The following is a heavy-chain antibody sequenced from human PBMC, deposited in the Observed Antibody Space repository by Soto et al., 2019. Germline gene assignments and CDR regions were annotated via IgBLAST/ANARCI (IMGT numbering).Heavy chain of an antibody. V-gene: IGHV3-21*01. J-gene: IGHJ4*02. CDR2: ISSSGSYI. CDR3: AREEVVAASFDY. CDR1: GFTFSSYS. D-gene: IGHD2-15*01. Sequence: GGSLRLSCAASGFTFSSYSMNWVRQAPGKGLEWVSSISSSGSYIHYADSVKGRFTISRDNAKNSLYLQMNSLRAEDTAVYYCAREEVVAASFDYWGQGTLVTVSS.